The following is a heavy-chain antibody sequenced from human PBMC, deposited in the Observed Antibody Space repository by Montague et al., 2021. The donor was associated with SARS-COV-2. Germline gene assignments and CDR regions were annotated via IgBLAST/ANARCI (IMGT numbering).Heavy chain of an antibody. D-gene: IGHD3-10*01. CDR2: INSDGSST. CDR3: ARDFGSGSDYYYYYMDV. Sequence: SLRLSCAASGFTFSSYWMHWVRQAPGKGLVWVSRINSDGSSTSYADSVKGRFTISRDNAKNTLYLQMNSLRAEDTAVYYCARDFGSGSDYYYYYMDVWGKGTAVTVSS. J-gene: IGHJ6*03. CDR1: GFTFSSYW. V-gene: IGHV3-74*01.